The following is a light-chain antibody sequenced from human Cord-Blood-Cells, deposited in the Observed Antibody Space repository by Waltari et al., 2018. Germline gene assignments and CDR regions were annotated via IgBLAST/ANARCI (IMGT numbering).Light chain of an antibody. J-gene: IGKJ4*01. V-gene: IGKV4-1*01. CDR3: QQYYSTPLT. CDR2: WAS. Sequence: DIVMNQFPDSLAVSLGERATINCKFSQSVLYSSNNKNYLAWYQQKPGQPPKLLIYWASTRESGVPDRFSGSGSGTDFTLTISSLQAEDVAVYYCQQYYSTPLTFGGGTKVEIK. CDR1: QSVLYSSNNKNY.